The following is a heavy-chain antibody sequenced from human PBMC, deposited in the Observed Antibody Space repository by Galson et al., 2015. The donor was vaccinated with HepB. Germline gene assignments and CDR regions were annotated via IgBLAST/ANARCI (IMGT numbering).Heavy chain of an antibody. V-gene: IGHV1-46*01. D-gene: IGHD6-19*01. J-gene: IGHJ4*01. CDR3: ARDPSDSSGKHHLDGDY. Sequence: SVKVSCKAXXYTFXSYYMHWVRQXPGQGLEWMGIINPXGGSTSYAQKFQGRVTMTRDTSTSTVYMELSSLRSEDTAXYYCARDPSDSSGKHHLDGDYWGXXTLVTXSS. CDR1: XYTFXSYY. CDR2: INPXGGST.